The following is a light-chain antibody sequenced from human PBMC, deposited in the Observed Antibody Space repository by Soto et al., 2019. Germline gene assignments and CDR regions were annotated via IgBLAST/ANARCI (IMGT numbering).Light chain of an antibody. V-gene: IGKV1D-8*03. Sequence: VVWMTQSPSLLSASTGDRVTIGCRMSQGISSYLAWYQQQPGKAPKLLLYAASTLQSGVPSRFSGSGSGTEFTLTISSLQPEDFATYYCQQLNSYPPLTFGGGTKVDVK. J-gene: IGKJ4*01. CDR3: QQLNSYPPLT. CDR2: AAS. CDR1: QGISSY.